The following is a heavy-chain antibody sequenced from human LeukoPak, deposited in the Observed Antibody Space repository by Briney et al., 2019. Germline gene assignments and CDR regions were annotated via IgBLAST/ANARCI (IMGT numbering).Heavy chain of an antibody. CDR2: ISSSGSTI. CDR3: ARLPDLYCSSTSCYENFDY. J-gene: IGHJ4*02. Sequence: GSLRLSCAASGFTLSSYEMNWVRQAPGKGLEWVSYISSSGSTIYYADSVKGRFTISRDNAKNSLYLQMNSLRAEDTAVYYCARLPDLYCSSTSCYENFDYWGQGTLVTVSS. D-gene: IGHD2-2*01. V-gene: IGHV3-48*03. CDR1: GFTLSSYE.